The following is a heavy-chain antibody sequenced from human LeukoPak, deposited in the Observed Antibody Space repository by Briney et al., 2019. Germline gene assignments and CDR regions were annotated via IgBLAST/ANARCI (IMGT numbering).Heavy chain of an antibody. V-gene: IGHV3-7*05. J-gene: IGHJ4*02. Sequence: GGSLRLSCAASGLTFSTYWMSWVRQAPGKGLERVANIKEDGSERYYVASVKGRFTISRDNAKNSLYLQMNSLRAEDTAAYFCARDQGWQQFDYWGQGTLVTVSS. D-gene: IGHD5-24*01. CDR2: IKEDGSER. CDR1: GLTFSTYW. CDR3: ARDQGWQQFDY.